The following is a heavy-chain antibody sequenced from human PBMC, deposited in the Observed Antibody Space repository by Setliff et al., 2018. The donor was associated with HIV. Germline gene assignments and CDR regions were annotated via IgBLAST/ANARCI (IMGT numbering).Heavy chain of an antibody. CDR3: ATDCAVVGGTGSLDS. D-gene: IGHD1-26*01. Sequence: GGSLRLSCAVSGFTFSTYAMSWVRQAPGKGLEWVSYISSSSSTIYYAGSVKGRFTISRDNDKNSLYLQMNSLRVEDTAVYYCATDCAVVGGTGSLDSWGQGTLVTVSS. CDR1: GFTFSTYA. CDR2: ISSSSSTI. J-gene: IGHJ4*02. V-gene: IGHV3-48*04.